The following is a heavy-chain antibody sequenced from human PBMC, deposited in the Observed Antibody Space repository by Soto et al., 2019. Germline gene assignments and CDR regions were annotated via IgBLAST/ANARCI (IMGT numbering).Heavy chain of an antibody. J-gene: IGHJ6*02. V-gene: IGHV3-21*01. Sequence: PGGSLRLSCAVSGFTFSDFDMTWVRQAPGKGLEWVSSITSNSVYVYYADLLKGRFTISRDNAKSSLYLQMNSLRADDTAVHYCARDLSGGNFYYHGLDVWGQGTTVTVSS. D-gene: IGHD1-26*01. CDR1: GFTFSDFD. CDR2: ITSNSVYV. CDR3: ARDLSGGNFYYHGLDV.